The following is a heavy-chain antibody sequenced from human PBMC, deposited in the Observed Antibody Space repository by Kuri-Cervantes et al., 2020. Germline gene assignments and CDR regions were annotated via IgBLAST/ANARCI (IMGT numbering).Heavy chain of an antibody. J-gene: IGHJ6*02. CDR3: ARPPTGDYGGGMDV. D-gene: IGHD4-23*01. CDR1: GFTFSSYG. Sequence: GESLKISCAASGFTFSSYGMHWVRQAPGKGLEWVAVIWYDGSNKYYADSVKGRFTISRDNSKNTLYLQMNGLRAEDTAVYYCARPPTGDYGGGMDVWGQGTTVTVSS. V-gene: IGHV3-33*01. CDR2: IWYDGSNK.